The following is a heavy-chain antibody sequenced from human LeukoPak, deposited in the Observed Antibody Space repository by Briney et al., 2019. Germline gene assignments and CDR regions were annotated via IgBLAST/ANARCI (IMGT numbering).Heavy chain of an antibody. V-gene: IGHV3-33*06. D-gene: IGHD1-26*01. J-gene: IGHJ4*02. Sequence: PGGSLRLSCAASGFTFSSYGMHWVRQAPGKGLEWVAVIWYDGGNKYYADSVKGRFTISRDNSKNTLYLQMNSLRAEDTAVYYCAKDRVVGATTNTFDYWGQGTLVTVSS. CDR3: AKDRVVGATTNTFDY. CDR2: IWYDGGNK. CDR1: GFTFSSYG.